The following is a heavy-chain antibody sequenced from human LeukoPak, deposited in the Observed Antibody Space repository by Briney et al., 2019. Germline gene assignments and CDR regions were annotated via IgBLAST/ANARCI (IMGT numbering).Heavy chain of an antibody. V-gene: IGHV1-69*05. CDR2: IIPIFGTA. CDR3: ALAGITGTTRNDY. CDR1: GGTFSNYA. D-gene: IGHD1-7*01. Sequence: ASVKVSCKASGGTFSNYAISWVRQAPGQGLEWMGGIIPIFGTANYAQKFQGRVTITTDESTSTAYMELSSLRSEDTAVYYCALAGITGTTRNDYWGQGTLVTVSS. J-gene: IGHJ4*02.